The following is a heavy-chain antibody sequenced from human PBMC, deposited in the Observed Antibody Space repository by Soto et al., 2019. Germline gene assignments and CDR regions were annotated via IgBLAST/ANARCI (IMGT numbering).Heavy chain of an antibody. CDR3: AKATATGGGAFDI. CDR1: GFICSSYD. V-gene: IGHV3-23*01. D-gene: IGHD2-8*02. CDR2: ILVGGST. J-gene: IGHJ3*02. Sequence: PGGSLRLSCAASGFICSSYDMSWVRQAPGKGLEWVSTILVGGSTHYEDSVKGRFTISRDGSKNTVYLQMNGLTAGDTAVYYCAKATATGGGAFDICGQGTMVTVSS.